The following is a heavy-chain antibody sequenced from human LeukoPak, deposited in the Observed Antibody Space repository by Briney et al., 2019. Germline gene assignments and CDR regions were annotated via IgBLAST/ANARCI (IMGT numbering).Heavy chain of an antibody. CDR2: IYHSGST. J-gene: IGHJ4*02. CDR1: GGSISTYY. CDR3: ARGGGYASPIGY. D-gene: IGHD5-12*01. V-gene: IGHV4-59*01. Sequence: PSETLSLTCTLSGGSISTYYWSWIRQPPGKGLEWIGYIYHSGSTNYNPSLKSRVPISVDTSKNQFSLKLSSVTAADTAVYYCARGGGYASPIGYWGQGALVTVSS.